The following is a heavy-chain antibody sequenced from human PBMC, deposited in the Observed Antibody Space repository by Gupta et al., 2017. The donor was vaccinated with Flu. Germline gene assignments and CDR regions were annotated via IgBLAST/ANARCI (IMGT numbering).Heavy chain of an antibody. Sequence: QVQLVQSGGEVKRPGASVKISCRASNYKFTSYGIRWVRQAPGQRLEWMGWITPYNGHTNYAQNFQDRVILTSDTSSSTVYMELRSLTSDDTGMYYCARGYRGSTFDYWGQGAPITVSS. J-gene: IGHJ4*02. D-gene: IGHD1-26*01. V-gene: IGHV1-18*01. CDR2: ITPYNGHT. CDR3: ARGYRGSTFDY. CDR1: NYKFTSYG.